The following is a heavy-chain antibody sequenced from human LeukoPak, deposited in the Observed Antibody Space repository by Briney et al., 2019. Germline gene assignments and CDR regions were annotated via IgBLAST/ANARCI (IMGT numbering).Heavy chain of an antibody. CDR2: ISSSSSTI. V-gene: IGHV3-48*01. CDR1: GFTFSSYW. CDR3: ARGTSGDYYISNWFDP. Sequence: GGSLRLSCAASGFTFSSYWMSWVRQAPGKGLEWVSYISSSSSTIYYADSVKGRFTISRDNAKNSLYLQMNSLRAEDTAVYYCARGTSGDYYISNWFDPWGQGTLVAVSS. D-gene: IGHD3-22*01. J-gene: IGHJ5*02.